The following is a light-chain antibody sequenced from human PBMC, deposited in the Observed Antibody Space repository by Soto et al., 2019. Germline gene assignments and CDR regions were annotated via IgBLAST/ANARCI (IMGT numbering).Light chain of an antibody. CDR3: QTWGTGIQV. CDR2: LNSDGSH. Sequence: QLVLTQSPSASASLGASVKLTCTLTNGHSSYAIAWHQQQPEKGPRYLMKLNSDGSHSKGDGIPDRFSGSSSGAERYLTISSLQSEDEADYYCQTWGTGIQVFGGGTTVTVL. J-gene: IGLJ3*02. V-gene: IGLV4-69*01. CDR1: NGHSSYA.